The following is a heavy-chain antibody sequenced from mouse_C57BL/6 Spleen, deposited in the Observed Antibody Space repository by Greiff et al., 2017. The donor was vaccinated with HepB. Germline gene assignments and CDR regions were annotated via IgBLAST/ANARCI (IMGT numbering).Heavy chain of an antibody. V-gene: IGHV5-17*01. CDR3: ARDYYGMNY. CDR1: GFTFSDYG. CDR2: ISSGSSTI. D-gene: IGHD1-1*01. Sequence: EVKLVESGGGLVKPGGSLKLSCAASGFTFSDYGMHWVRQAPEKGLEWVAYISSGSSTIYYADTVKGRCTISRDTAKNTLFLQMTSLRSEDTAMYYCARDYYGMNYWGQGTTLTVSS. J-gene: IGHJ2*01.